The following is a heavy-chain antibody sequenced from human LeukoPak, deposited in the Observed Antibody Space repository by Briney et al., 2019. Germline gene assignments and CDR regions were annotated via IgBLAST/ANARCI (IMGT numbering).Heavy chain of an antibody. D-gene: IGHD5-12*01. V-gene: IGHV4-34*01. CDR1: GGSFSGYY. CDR3: ARGRRSGYSGYDDFDY. J-gene: IGHJ4*02. CDR2: INHSGST. Sequence: SETLSLTCAVDGGSFSGYYWSWIRQPPGKGLEWIGEINHSGSTNYNPSLKSRVTISVDTSKNQISLKLSSVTAADTAVYYCARGRRSGYSGYDDFDYWGQGTLVTVSS.